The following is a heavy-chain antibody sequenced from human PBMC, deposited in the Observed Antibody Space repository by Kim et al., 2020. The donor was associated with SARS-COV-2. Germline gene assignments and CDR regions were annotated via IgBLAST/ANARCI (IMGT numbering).Heavy chain of an antibody. Sequence: SVKVSCKASGGTFSSYAISWVRQAPGQGLEWMGGIIPIFGTANYAQKFQGRVTITADESTSTAYMELSSLRSEDTAVYYCARDFGATHADYYYYYGMDVWGQGTTVTVSS. CDR2: IIPIFGTA. CDR1: GGTFSSYA. V-gene: IGHV1-69*13. CDR3: ARDFGATHADYYYYYGMDV. D-gene: IGHD2-15*01. J-gene: IGHJ6*02.